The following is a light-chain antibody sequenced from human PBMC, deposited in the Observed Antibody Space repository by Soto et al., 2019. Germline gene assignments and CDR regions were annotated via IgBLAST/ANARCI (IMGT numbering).Light chain of an antibody. CDR2: DVS. CDR3: CSSAGSYTFV. CDR1: SSDVGGSNH. V-gene: IGLV2-11*01. Sequence: QSALTQPRSVSGSPGQSVTISCTGTSSDVGGSNHVSWYQHHPGKAPKLMIYDVSKWPSGVPDRFSGSKSGNTASLTISGLQAEDEAYYYCCSSAGSYTFVFGTGTKLTVL. J-gene: IGLJ1*01.